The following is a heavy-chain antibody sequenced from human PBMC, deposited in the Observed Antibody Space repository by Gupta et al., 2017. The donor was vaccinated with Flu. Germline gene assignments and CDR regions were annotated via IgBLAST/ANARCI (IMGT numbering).Heavy chain of an antibody. Sequence: RQAPGKGLEWFSSIGNPAVYTYYAASVKGRITMSRDFGKNSVSLQMNNVSDADTGVYYCARGEEWIQPHSFDFWGQGALVTVSS. J-gene: IGHJ4*02. CDR3: ARGEEWIQPHSFDF. V-gene: IGHV3-21*06. CDR2: IGNPAVYT. D-gene: IGHD5-18*01.